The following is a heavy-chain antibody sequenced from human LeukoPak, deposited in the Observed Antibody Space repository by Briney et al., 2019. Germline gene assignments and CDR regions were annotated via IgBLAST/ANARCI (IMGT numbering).Heavy chain of an antibody. V-gene: IGHV4-34*01. CDR2: INHSGST. D-gene: IGHD3-3*01. Sequence: PSETLSLTCAVYGGSFSGYYWSWIRQPPGKGLEWIGEINHSGSTNYNPPLQSRVPQSLGTSKNPFTLKLSPVTAADTAVYYCATARKLRCVEWTLDYWGQGTLVTVSS. CDR3: ATARKLRCVEWTLDY. J-gene: IGHJ4*02. CDR1: GGSFSGYY.